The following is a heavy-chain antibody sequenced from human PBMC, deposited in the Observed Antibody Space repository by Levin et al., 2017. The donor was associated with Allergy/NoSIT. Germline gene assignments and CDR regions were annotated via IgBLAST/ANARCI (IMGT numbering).Heavy chain of an antibody. D-gene: IGHD4-17*01. CDR2: IYHSGST. CDR3: ARGDLRVGWFDP. J-gene: IGHJ5*02. V-gene: IGHV4-30-2*01. Sequence: LRLSCAVSGGSISSGGYSWSWIRQPPGKGLEWIGYIYHSGSTYYNPSLKSRVTISVDRSKNQFSLKLSSVTAADTAVYYCARGDLRVGWFDPWGQGTLVTVSS. CDR1: GGSISSGGYS.